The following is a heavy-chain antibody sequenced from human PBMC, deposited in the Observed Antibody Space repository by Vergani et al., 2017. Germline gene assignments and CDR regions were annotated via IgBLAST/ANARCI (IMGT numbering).Heavy chain of an antibody. J-gene: IGHJ6*02. V-gene: IGHV3-30*02. D-gene: IGHD5-12*01. CDR2: IRGDGSNQ. CDR1: GFSFENSG. CDR3: AKSLLGIVAGNGMDV. Sequence: QAQLVESGGGVVQPGGSLRLSCVGSGFSFENSGMHWVRQAPGKGLEWVGFIRGDGSNQYYRDSVKGRFTISRDNSKNTVYLQINGLRGEDTAIYYCAKSLLGIVAGNGMDVWGQGTTVTVFS.